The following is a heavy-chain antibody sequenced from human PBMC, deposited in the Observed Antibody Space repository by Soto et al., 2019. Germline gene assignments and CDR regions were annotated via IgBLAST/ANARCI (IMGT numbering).Heavy chain of an antibody. Sequence: PGESLKISCKGSGYNFTSYWIGWVRQMPGKGLEWMGIIYPGDSDTRYSPSFQGQVTFSADKSISTAYLQWSSLKASDTAMYYCARRREFWSGHYGMDVCGQGTTVTV. CDR3: ARRREFWSGHYGMDV. V-gene: IGHV5-51*01. D-gene: IGHD3-3*01. CDR1: GYNFTSYW. J-gene: IGHJ6*02. CDR2: IYPGDSDT.